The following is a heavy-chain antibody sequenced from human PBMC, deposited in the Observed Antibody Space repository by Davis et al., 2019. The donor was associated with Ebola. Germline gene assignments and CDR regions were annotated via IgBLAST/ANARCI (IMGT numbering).Heavy chain of an antibody. CDR1: GFTFSSYS. Sequence: PGGSLRLSCAASGFTFSSYSMNWVRQAPGKGLEWVAVISYDGSNKYYADSVKGRFTISRDNSKNTLYLQMNSLRAEDTAVYYCARDLSVRDCSGGSCVGYYYGMDVWGQGTTVTVSS. V-gene: IGHV3-30*03. CDR3: ARDLSVRDCSGGSCVGYYYGMDV. CDR2: ISYDGSNK. D-gene: IGHD2-15*01. J-gene: IGHJ6*02.